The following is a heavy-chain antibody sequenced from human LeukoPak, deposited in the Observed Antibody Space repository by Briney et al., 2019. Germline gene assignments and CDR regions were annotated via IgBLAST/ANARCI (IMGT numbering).Heavy chain of an antibody. CDR1: GGSFSGYY. J-gene: IGHJ6*02. V-gene: IGHV4-34*01. Sequence: SETLSLTCAVYGGSFSGYYWSWIRQPPGKGLEWIGEINHSGSTNYNPSLKSRVTISVDTSKNQFSLKLSSVTAADTAVYYRARSSHLVYGMDVWGQGTTVTVSS. D-gene: IGHD6-6*01. CDR2: INHSGST. CDR3: ARSSHLVYGMDV.